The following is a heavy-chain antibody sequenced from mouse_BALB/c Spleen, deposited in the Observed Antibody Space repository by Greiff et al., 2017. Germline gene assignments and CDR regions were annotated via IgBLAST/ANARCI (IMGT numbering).Heavy chain of an antibody. J-gene: IGHJ3*01. CDR1: GFTFTDYY. Sequence: EVKLMESGGGLVQPGGSLRLSCATSGFTFTDYYMSWVRQPPGKALEWLGFIRNKANGYTTEYSASVKGRFTISRDNSQSILYLQMNTLRAEDSATYYCARGYRYDGTPFAYWGQGTLVTVSA. V-gene: IGHV7-3*02. CDR2: IRNKANGYTT. CDR3: ARGYRYDGTPFAY. D-gene: IGHD2-14*01.